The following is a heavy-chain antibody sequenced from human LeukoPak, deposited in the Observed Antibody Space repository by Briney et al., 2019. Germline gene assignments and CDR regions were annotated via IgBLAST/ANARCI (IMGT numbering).Heavy chain of an antibody. CDR3: ARSVYDWNPRYYMDV. D-gene: IGHD1-20*01. Sequence: SETLSLTCSVSGGSIHSYYWTWIRQPPGKGLEWIGYIYHNGGSSYNPSLKSRVTLSIDTSKKNFSLKLTSVTAADTAVYYCARSVYDWNPRYYMDVWGEGTTVTVS. V-gene: IGHV4-59*01. CDR1: GGSIHSYY. CDR2: IYHNGGS. J-gene: IGHJ6*03.